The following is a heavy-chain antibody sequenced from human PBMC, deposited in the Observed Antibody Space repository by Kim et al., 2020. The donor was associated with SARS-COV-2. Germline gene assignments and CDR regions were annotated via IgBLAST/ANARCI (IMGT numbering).Heavy chain of an antibody. V-gene: IGHV4-59*08. D-gene: IGHD6-19*01. J-gene: IGHJ3*02. Sequence: PSRKSRGTISVDTSKNQFSLKRSSVTAADTAVYYCARRLYSSGWYHAFDIWGQGTMVTVSS. CDR3: ARRLYSSGWYHAFDI.